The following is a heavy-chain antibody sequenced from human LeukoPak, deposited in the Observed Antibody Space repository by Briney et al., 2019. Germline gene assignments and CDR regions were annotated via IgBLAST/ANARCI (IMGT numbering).Heavy chain of an antibody. V-gene: IGHV3-30-3*01. CDR2: ISFDGSNK. Sequence: QTGGSLRLSCAASGFTFSGYAMHWVRQAPGKGLGWVALISFDGSNKYYADSVKGRFTISRDNSKNTLHLQMNSLRPEDTAVYYCARAMIAARPNYSYYMDVWGKGTTVTVSS. CDR1: GFTFSGYA. D-gene: IGHD6-6*01. CDR3: ARAMIAARPNYSYYMDV. J-gene: IGHJ6*03.